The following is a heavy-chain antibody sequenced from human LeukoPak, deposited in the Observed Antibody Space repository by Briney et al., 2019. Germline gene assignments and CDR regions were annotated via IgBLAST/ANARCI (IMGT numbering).Heavy chain of an antibody. CDR1: GFTFSSYE. J-gene: IGHJ4*02. Sequence: GGSLRLSCAASGFTFSSYEMNWVRQAPGKGLEWVSYISSSGSSIYYADSVKGRFTISRDKAKNSLYLQMNSLRAEDTAIYYCARDENGDFSFDYWGQGTLVTVSS. V-gene: IGHV3-48*03. CDR2: ISSSGSSI. D-gene: IGHD4-17*01. CDR3: ARDENGDFSFDY.